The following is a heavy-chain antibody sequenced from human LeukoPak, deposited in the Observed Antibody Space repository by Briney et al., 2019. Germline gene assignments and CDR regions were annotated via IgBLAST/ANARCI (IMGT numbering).Heavy chain of an antibody. J-gene: IGHJ4*02. CDR1: GYTLTELS. V-gene: IGHV1-24*01. D-gene: IGHD2-2*02. CDR2: FDPEDGET. Sequence: ASVKVSCKVSGYTLTELSMHWVRQAPGKGLEWMGGFDPEDGETIYAQKFQGRVTMTEDTSTDTAYMELSSLRSEDTAVYYCATFRCCSTSCYIGFDYWGQGTLVTVSS. CDR3: ATFRCCSTSCYIGFDY.